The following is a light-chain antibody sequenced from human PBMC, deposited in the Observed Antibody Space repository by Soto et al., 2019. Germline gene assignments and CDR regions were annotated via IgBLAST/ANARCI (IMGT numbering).Light chain of an antibody. Sequence: EIVLTQSPGTLSLSPGDRATLSCRASQSLSVSYIAWYQQKPGQAPRLLFSGAFNRATDTPDRFSGSGSGTDFTLIISGVEAEDFAMYYCQQYGDSPWTFGQGTRVDFK. CDR3: QQYGDSPWT. V-gene: IGKV3-20*01. CDR2: GAF. J-gene: IGKJ1*01. CDR1: QSLSVSY.